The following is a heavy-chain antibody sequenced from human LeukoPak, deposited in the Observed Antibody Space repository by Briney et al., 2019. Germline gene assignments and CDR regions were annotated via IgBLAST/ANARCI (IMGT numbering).Heavy chain of an antibody. V-gene: IGHV3-48*04. J-gene: IGHJ3*02. CDR2: ISSSSSTI. Sequence: GGSLRLFCAASGFTFSSYSMNWVRQAPGKGLEWVSYISSSSSTIYYADSVKGRFTISRDNAKNSLYLQMNSLRAEDTAVYYCARDPATVKTRDAFDIWGQGTMVTVSS. D-gene: IGHD4-17*01. CDR1: GFTFSSYS. CDR3: ARDPATVKTRDAFDI.